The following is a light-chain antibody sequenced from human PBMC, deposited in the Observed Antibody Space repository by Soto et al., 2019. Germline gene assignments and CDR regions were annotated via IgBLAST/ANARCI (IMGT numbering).Light chain of an antibody. CDR1: QSISSW. J-gene: IGKJ2*01. V-gene: IGKV1-5*03. CDR3: QQYNRYST. CDR2: MAS. Sequence: DIPMTQSPSTLSASVGDRVTITCRASQSISSWLAWYQQKPGKAPKLLIYMASSLESGVPSRFSGSGSGTEFTLTISSLQPDDFASYYCQQYNRYSTFGQGTKLEI.